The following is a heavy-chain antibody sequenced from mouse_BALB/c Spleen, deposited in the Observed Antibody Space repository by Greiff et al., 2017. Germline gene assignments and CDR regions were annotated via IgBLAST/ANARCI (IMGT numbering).Heavy chain of an antibody. CDR2: IRNKANGYTT. J-gene: IGHJ4*01. CDR1: GFTFTDYY. CDR3: ARVRRPSYYAMDY. Sequence: EVKLVESGGGLVQPGGSLRLSCATSGFTFTDYYMSWVRQPPGKALEWLGFIRNKANGYTTEYSASVKGRFTISRDNSQSILYLQMNTLRAEDSATYYCARVRRPSYYAMDYWGQGTSVTVSS. D-gene: IGHD2-12*01. V-gene: IGHV7-3*02.